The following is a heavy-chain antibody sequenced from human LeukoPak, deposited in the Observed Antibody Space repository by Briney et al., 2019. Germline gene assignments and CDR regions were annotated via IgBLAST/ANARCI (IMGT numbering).Heavy chain of an antibody. D-gene: IGHD3-10*02. Sequence: ASVKVSCKASGYTFTSYGISWVRQAPGQGLEWMGGIIPIFGTANYAQKFQGRVTITTDESTSTAYMELSSLRSEDTAVYYCARDVRVTVGIDAFDIWGQGTMVTVSS. CDR3: ARDVRVTVGIDAFDI. CDR1: GYTFTSYG. CDR2: IIPIFGTA. V-gene: IGHV1-69*05. J-gene: IGHJ3*02.